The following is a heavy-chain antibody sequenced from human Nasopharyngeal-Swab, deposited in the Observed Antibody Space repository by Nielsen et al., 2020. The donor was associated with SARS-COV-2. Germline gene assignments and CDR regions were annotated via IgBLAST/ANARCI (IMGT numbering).Heavy chain of an antibody. Sequence: GGSLRLSCAASGFTFSRYDMHWVRQPTGKGLEWVSTIGTAGDTIYPGSVKGRFTISRENAKNSLYLQMNSLRVGDTAVYYCARPYYDSSGYYYFDYWGQGTLVTVSS. J-gene: IGHJ4*02. V-gene: IGHV3-13*01. CDR3: ARPYYDSSGYYYFDY. CDR1: GFTFSRYD. D-gene: IGHD3-22*01. CDR2: IGTAGDT.